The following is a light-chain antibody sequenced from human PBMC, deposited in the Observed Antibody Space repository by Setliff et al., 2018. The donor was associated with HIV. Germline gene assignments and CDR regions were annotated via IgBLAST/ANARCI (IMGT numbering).Light chain of an antibody. Sequence: QSALAQPASVSGSPGQSITTSCAGTSSDVGSYNFVSWYQQHPGKAPKLIIYEVSKWPSGVSNHFSGSKSGNTASLTISGLQTEDEAEYYCCSYASTGSFVFGTGTKVTVL. V-gene: IGLV2-23*02. CDR1: SSDVGSYNF. J-gene: IGLJ1*01. CDR3: CSYASTGSFV. CDR2: EVS.